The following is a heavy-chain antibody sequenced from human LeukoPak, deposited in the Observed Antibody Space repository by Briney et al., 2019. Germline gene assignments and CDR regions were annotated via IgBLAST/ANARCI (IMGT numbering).Heavy chain of an antibody. V-gene: IGHV3-30*15. CDR2: MSSDGRKE. J-gene: IGHJ4*02. CDR3: SRDGVVTGETFDY. D-gene: IGHD2-21*02. CDR1: GFTFSSFA. Sequence: GRSLRLSCAASGFTFSSFAMHWVRQAPGKGLEWVAVMSSDGRKEYYADTVKGRFTTSRDNSKSTLFLQMSSLRPEDTAVYYCSRDGVVTGETFDYWGQGTLVTVSS.